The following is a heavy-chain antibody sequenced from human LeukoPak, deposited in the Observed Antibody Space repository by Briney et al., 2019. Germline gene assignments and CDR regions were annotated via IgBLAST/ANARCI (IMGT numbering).Heavy chain of an antibody. Sequence: SETLSLTCTVSGGSISSYYWSWIRQPPGKGLEWIGEINHSGSTNYNPSLKSRVTISVDTSKNQFSLKLSSVTAADTAVYYCARGGIVLRFLEWLPYSPHYFDYWGQGTLVTVSS. D-gene: IGHD3-3*01. CDR3: ARGGIVLRFLEWLPYSPHYFDY. CDR2: INHSGST. V-gene: IGHV4-34*01. J-gene: IGHJ4*02. CDR1: GGSISSYY.